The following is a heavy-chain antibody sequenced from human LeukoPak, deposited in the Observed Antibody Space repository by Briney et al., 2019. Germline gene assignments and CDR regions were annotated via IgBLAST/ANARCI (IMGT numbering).Heavy chain of an antibody. CDR3: AAYQITRFLEWLLSEFDF. J-gene: IGHJ4*02. CDR1: GYTLTELS. V-gene: IGHV1-24*01. Sequence: ASVKVSCKVSGYTLTELSMNWVRQAPGKGLEWIGGFDPEDGGTIYAQKFQGRVTMTEDTSTDTAYMELSSLRSEDTAVYYCAAYQITRFLEWLLSEFDFWGQGTLVTVSS. D-gene: IGHD3-3*01. CDR2: FDPEDGGT.